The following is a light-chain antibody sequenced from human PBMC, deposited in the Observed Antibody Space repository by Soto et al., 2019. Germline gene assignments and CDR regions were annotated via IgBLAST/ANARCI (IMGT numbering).Light chain of an antibody. CDR2: DAS. CDR1: QSVSNY. CDR3: QQRSNWPT. J-gene: IGKJ5*01. V-gene: IGKV3-11*01. Sequence: EIVLTQSPATLSLSPGERATLSCRASQSVSNYLAWYQQKPGQAPRLLIYDASNRATGIPARFSGSGAGTDSTLTISIVAPEFVAFYYWQQRSNWPTFGHGTRLEIK.